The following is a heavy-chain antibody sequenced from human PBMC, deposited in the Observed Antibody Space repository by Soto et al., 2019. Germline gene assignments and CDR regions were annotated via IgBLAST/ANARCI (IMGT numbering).Heavy chain of an antibody. Sequence: SGPTLVHPTQTLTLTFTLAGFSLINTEMCVRWIRQHPGKAHEWLARIDRDDDKYYSTSLKTRLTISKDTSKNQVVLKMTNMDPVDTATYYCVRLVVVTSTPPYHSYGMDVWGQGTTVTVSS. CDR1: GFSLINTEMC. D-gene: IGHD2-15*01. V-gene: IGHV2-70*11. CDR2: IDRDDDK. J-gene: IGHJ6*02. CDR3: VRLVVVTSTPPYHSYGMDV.